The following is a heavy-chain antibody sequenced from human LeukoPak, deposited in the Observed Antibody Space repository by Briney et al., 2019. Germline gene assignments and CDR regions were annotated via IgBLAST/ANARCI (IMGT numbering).Heavy chain of an antibody. J-gene: IGHJ5*02. CDR1: GGSISSSSYY. CDR3: ARATMVRGRTWFDP. Sequence: SETLSLTCTVSGGSISSSSYYWGWIRQPPGKGLEWIGSIYYSGSTYYNPSLKSRVTISVDTSKNQFSLKLSSVTAADTAVYYCARATMVRGRTWFDPWGQGTLVTVSS. CDR2: IYYSGST. V-gene: IGHV4-39*07. D-gene: IGHD3-10*01.